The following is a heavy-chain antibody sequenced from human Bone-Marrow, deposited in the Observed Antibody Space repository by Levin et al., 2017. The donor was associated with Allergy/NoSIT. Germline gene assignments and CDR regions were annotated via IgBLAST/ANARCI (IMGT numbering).Heavy chain of an antibody. CDR2: ISSSSSTI. CDR1: GFTFSSYS. D-gene: IGHD5-18*01. J-gene: IGHJ4*02. V-gene: IGHV3-48*04. CDR3: ARDFLKTAMVSGPFDY. Sequence: PGGSLRLSCAASGFTFSSYSMNWVRQAPGKGLEWVSYISSSSSTIYYADSVKGRFTISRDNAKNSLYLQMNSLRAEDTAVYYCARDFLKTAMVSGPFDYWGQGTLVTVSS.